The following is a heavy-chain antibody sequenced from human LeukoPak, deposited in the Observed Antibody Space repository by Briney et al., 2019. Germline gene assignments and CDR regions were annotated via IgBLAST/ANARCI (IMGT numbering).Heavy chain of an antibody. D-gene: IGHD6-13*01. CDR3: ATNIAAAGSFDY. V-gene: IGHV1-18*01. CDR2: ISAYNGNT. J-gene: IGHJ4*02. Sequence: ASVKVSCKTSGYTFASYTISWVRQAPGQGLEWMGWISAYNGNTNYAQNLQGRVTMTTDTSTSTAYMELRSLRSDDTAMYYCATNIAAAGSFDYWGQGTLVTVS. CDR1: GYTFASYT.